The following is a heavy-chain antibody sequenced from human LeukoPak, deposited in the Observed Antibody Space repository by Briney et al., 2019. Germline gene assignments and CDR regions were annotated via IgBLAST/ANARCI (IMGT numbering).Heavy chain of an antibody. CDR3: ARDAEYSSHSFDY. V-gene: IGHV3-21*01. CDR2: ISSSSYI. D-gene: IGHD6-6*01. Sequence: GGSLRLSCAASGFTFSSYSMNWVRQAPGRGLEWVSSISSSSYIYYADSVKGRFTISRDNAKNSLYLQMNSLRAEDTAVYYCARDAEYSSHSFDYWGQGTLVTVSS. CDR1: GFTFSSYS. J-gene: IGHJ4*02.